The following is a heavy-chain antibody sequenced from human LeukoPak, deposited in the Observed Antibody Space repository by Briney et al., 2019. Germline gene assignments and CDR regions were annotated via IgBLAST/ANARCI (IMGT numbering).Heavy chain of an antibody. D-gene: IGHD6-19*01. CDR2: VSYDGSYK. CDR1: GFTFSKFA. V-gene: IGHV3-30*04. Sequence: PGRSLRLSCAAAGFTFSKFAMHWVRQAPGKGLEWVAVVSYDGSYKYYADSVKGRFTISRDNSKNTLYLQMNSLRAEDTAVYYCARDLGYSSGPNYWGQGTRVTVSS. CDR3: ARDLGYSSGPNY. J-gene: IGHJ4*02.